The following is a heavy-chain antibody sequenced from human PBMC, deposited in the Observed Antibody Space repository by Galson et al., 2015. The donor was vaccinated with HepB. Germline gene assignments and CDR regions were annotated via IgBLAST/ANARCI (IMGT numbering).Heavy chain of an antibody. D-gene: IGHD3-9*01. J-gene: IGHJ4*02. V-gene: IGHV1-69*04. CDR2: IIPILGIA. Sequence: SVKVSCKASGGTFSSYAISWVRQAPGQGLEWMGRIIPILGIANYAQKFQGRVTITADKSTSTAYMELSSLRSEDTAVYYCARDLGDILTGKGLDYWGQGTLVTVSS. CDR3: ARDLGDILTGKGLDY. CDR1: GGTFSSYA.